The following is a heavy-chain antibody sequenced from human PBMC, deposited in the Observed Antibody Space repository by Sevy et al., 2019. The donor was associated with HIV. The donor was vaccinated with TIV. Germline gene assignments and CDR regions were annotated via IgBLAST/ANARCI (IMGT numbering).Heavy chain of an antibody. J-gene: IGHJ5*02. CDR3: ARTHGALLRFLEDTWFDP. V-gene: IGHV4-59*01. D-gene: IGHD3-3*01. CDR1: GGSIRTYY. Sequence: SETLSLTCTVSGGSIRTYYWSWIRQAPGKGLEWIGDIFDSGSTDYNSSLKSRVTISADTSKNQLSLKLTSVTAADTAIYYCARTHGALLRFLEDTWFDPWGQGSLVTVSS. CDR2: IFDSGST.